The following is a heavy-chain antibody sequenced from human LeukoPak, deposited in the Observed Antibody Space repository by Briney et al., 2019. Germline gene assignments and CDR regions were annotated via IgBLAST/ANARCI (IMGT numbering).Heavy chain of an antibody. CDR1: GYAFTSSG. J-gene: IGHJ4*02. V-gene: IGHV1-18*01. CDR3: AKVGATQDF. CDR2: ISGYNGNT. Sequence: ASVKVSCKASGYAFTSSGISWVRQAPRQGLEWMGWISGYNGNTNYPQKLQGRLTMTTDTSTSTAYMELRSLRSDDTAVYYCAKVGATQDFWGQGTLVTVSS. D-gene: IGHD1-26*01.